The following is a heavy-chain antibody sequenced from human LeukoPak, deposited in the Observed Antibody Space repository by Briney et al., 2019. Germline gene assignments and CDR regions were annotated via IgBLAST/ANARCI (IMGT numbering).Heavy chain of an antibody. V-gene: IGHV3-7*03. D-gene: IGHD1/OR15-1a*01. CDR3: AKGTKPVMTIPDY. Sequence: GGSLRLSCAASGFIFSNSWMSWVRQAPGKGLEWVANIKKDGSDKYYVDSVKGRFTISRDNAKNSLYLQMNSLRAEDTAVYYCAKGTKPVMTIPDYWGQGILVTVSS. CDR2: IKKDGSDK. J-gene: IGHJ4*02. CDR1: GFIFSNSW.